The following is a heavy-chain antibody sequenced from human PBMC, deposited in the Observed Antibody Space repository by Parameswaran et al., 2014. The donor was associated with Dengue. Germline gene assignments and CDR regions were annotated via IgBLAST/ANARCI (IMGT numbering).Heavy chain of an antibody. D-gene: IGHD5-12*01. V-gene: IGHV3-33*01. CDR3: ARDQYSGYFSDH. CDR2: IWYDGSNK. Sequence: VAVIWYDGSNKYYADSVKGRFTISRDNSKNTLYLQMNSLRAEDTAVYYCARDQYSGYFSDHWGQGTLVTVSS. J-gene: IGHJ4*02.